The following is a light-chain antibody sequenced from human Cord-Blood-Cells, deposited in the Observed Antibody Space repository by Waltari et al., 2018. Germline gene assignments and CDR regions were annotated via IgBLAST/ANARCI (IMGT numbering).Light chain of an antibody. CDR2: EDN. J-gene: IGLJ2*01. Sequence: NFMLTQPHSVSESPGKTVTISCTRSIGRIASTYVQWYQQHPGSSPTTVIDEDNQRPSGVPDRFSGSIDSSSNSASLTISGLKTEDEADYYCQSYDSSNQRVFGGGTKLTVL. CDR1: IGRIASTY. V-gene: IGLV6-57*01. CDR3: QSYDSSNQRV.